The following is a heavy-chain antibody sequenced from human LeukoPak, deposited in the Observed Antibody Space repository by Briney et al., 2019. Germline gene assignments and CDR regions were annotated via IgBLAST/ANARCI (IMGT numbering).Heavy chain of an antibody. V-gene: IGHV1-2*02. CDR1: GYTFTSYA. Sequence: ASVKVSCKASGYTFTSYAMNWVRQAPGQGLEWMGWINPNSGGTNYAQKFQGRVTMTRDTSISTAYMELSRLRSDDTAVYYCARGRQRIAAAGTGRTGWFDPWGQGTLVTVSS. D-gene: IGHD6-13*01. CDR3: ARGRQRIAAAGTGRTGWFDP. CDR2: INPNSGGT. J-gene: IGHJ5*02.